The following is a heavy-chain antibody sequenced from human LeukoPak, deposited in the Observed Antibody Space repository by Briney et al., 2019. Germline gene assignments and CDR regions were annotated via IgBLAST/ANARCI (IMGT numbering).Heavy chain of an antibody. D-gene: IGHD3-9*01. Sequence: ASVKVSCKTSGYSFTSYYIHWVRQAPGQGLEWMGWINPSGGSTSYAQKFQGRVTVTRDTSTSTVYMELSSLRSDDTAVYYCARNVLRYSDWLVGYFDYWGQGTLVTVSS. V-gene: IGHV1-46*01. J-gene: IGHJ4*02. CDR3: ARNVLRYSDWLVGYFDY. CDR2: INPSGGST. CDR1: GYSFTSYY.